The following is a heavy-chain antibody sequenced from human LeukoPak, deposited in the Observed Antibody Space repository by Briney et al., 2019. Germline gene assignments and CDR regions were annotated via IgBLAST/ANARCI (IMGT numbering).Heavy chain of an antibody. J-gene: IGHJ4*02. V-gene: IGHV4-39*01. CDR1: GVSIKTNSDY. CDR3: ARAAESSSWSIPGRRDFDY. Sequence: SETLSLTCTVSGVSIKTNSDYWGWLRQPPGKRLEWIGSIYHVGGTYYNPSLKSRVTISIDTSKNQFSLKLSSVTAADTAVYYCARAAESSSWSIPGRRDFDYWGQGTLVTVSS. CDR2: IYHVGGT. D-gene: IGHD6-13*01.